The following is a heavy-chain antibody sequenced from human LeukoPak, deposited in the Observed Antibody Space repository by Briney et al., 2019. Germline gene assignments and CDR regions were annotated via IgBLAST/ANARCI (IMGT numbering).Heavy chain of an antibody. Sequence: SETLSLTCTVSGGSISSYYGSWIRQPPGKGLEWIGYIYYSGSTNYNPSLKSRVTISVDTSKNQFSLKLSSVTAADTAVYYCARRVGGWFDPWGQGTLVTVSS. CDR2: IYYSGST. CDR1: GGSISSYY. CDR3: ARRVGGWFDP. V-gene: IGHV4-59*08. J-gene: IGHJ5*02. D-gene: IGHD3-16*01.